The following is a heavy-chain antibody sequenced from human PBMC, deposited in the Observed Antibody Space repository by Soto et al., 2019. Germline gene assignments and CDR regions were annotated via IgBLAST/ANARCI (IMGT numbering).Heavy chain of an antibody. D-gene: IGHD3-10*01. CDR1: GYTFTAYY. CDR2: INPNGGGT. CDR3: ARAVHTMIQGVRFRVDQ. V-gene: IGHV1-2*02. J-gene: IGHJ4*02. Sequence: QVQLVQSGAEMKKPVASVKVSCEASGYTFTAYYIHWVRQAPGQGLEWMGWINPNGGGTKYAQKFQGRVTMTRDTSINTAYMELTRLTSDDTAVYYCARAVHTMIQGVRFRVDQWGQGTLVTVSS.